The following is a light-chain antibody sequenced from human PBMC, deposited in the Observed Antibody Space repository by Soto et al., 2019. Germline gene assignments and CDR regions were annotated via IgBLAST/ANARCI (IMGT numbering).Light chain of an antibody. J-gene: IGKJ5*01. Sequence: EIVLTQSPATLSLSPGERATLSCRASQSVSSYLAWYQQKPGQAPRLLMYDTSKRAPGIPARFSGSGSGTDFTLTISSLGPEDFAVYYCQQRSRWPLFGQGTRLEIK. CDR2: DTS. V-gene: IGKV3-11*01. CDR3: QQRSRWPL. CDR1: QSVSSY.